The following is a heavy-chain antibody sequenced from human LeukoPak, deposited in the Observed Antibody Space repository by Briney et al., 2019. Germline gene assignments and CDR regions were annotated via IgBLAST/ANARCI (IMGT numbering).Heavy chain of an antibody. J-gene: IGHJ5*02. Sequence: SETLSLTCTVSGGSISSGSYYWSWIRQPAGKGLEWIGRIYTSGSTNYNPSLKSRVTISVDTSKNRFSLKLSSVTAADTAVYYCARGFGWFDPWGQGTLVTVSS. CDR2: IYTSGST. CDR3: ARGFGWFDP. V-gene: IGHV4-61*02. CDR1: GGSISSGSYY. D-gene: IGHD3-16*01.